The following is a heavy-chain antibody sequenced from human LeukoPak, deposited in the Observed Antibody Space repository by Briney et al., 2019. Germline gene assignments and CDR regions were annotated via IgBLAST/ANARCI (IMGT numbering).Heavy chain of an antibody. Sequence: ASVKVSCKASGGTFSNFAISWVRQAPGQRLEWMGNFIPIFNTANYAQTFQGRVTITTDEYTSTAYMELTSLRSEDTAVYYCARGDPAVGVVVPAALHYWGQGTQVTVSS. J-gene: IGHJ4*02. CDR1: GGTFSNFA. CDR2: FIPIFNTA. D-gene: IGHD2-2*01. V-gene: IGHV1-69*05. CDR3: ARGDPAVGVVVPAALHY.